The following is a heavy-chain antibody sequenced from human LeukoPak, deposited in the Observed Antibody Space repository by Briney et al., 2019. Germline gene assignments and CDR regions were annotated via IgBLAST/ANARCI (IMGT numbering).Heavy chain of an antibody. D-gene: IGHD3-22*01. CDR2: ISSSGST. V-gene: IGHV4-61*02. Sequence: TSETLSLTCTVSGDSISSGDYYWSWIRQPAGRGLEWIGRISSSGSTNYNPSLKSRVTISVDTSKNQFSLKLSSVTAADTAVYFCARGPYSYDSSGAFDIWGQGTMVTVSS. CDR3: ARGPYSYDSSGAFDI. J-gene: IGHJ3*02. CDR1: GDSISSGDYY.